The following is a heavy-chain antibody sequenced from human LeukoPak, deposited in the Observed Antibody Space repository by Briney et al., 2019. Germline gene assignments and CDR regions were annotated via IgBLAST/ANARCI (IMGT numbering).Heavy chain of an antibody. J-gene: IGHJ4*02. CDR1: GFTFSSYW. D-gene: IGHD5-24*01. CDR3: ARDRAYNSFDY. V-gene: IGHV3-7*01. Sequence: GGSLRLSCAASGFTFSSYWMNWVRQAPGKGLEWVASMNPDGSQRYYADSVRGRFTISRDNPKSSLYLQMNSLRAEDTATYFCARDRAYNSFDYWGQGTLVIVSS. CDR2: MNPDGSQR.